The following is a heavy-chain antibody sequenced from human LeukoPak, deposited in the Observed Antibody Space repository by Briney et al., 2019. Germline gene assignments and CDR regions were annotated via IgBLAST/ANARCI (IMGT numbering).Heavy chain of an antibody. V-gene: IGHV3-48*02. J-gene: IGHJ5*02. D-gene: IGHD1-1*01. CDR3: VRGQNWNLDT. Sequence: PGGSLRLSCAASGFTFSNSNIHWVRQAPGKGLEWISYISSSGSTIYSADSVKGRFTLSRDNAKNSLYLQMNSLRDEDTAVYYCVRGQNWNLDTWGQGTLVTVPS. CDR1: GFTFSNSN. CDR2: ISSSGSTI.